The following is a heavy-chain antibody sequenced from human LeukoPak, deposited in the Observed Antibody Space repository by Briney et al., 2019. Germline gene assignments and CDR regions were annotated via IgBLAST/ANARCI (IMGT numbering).Heavy chain of an antibody. CDR3: ARDPSIWAENWFDP. J-gene: IGHJ5*02. D-gene: IGHD2-21*01. CDR2: IYHSGST. V-gene: IGHV4-38-2*02. CDR1: GYSTSCGYY. Sequence: SETQSVNCTVSGYSTSCGYYWGWIRQHPGKGPKMIRSIYHSGSTYYNPSLNSRVPISVDTSKNQFSLNLSSVTAADTAVYYCARDPSIWAENWFDPWGQGTLVTVFS.